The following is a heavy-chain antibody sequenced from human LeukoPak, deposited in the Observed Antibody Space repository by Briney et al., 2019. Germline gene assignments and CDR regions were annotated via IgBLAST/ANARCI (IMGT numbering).Heavy chain of an antibody. Sequence: NSSETLSLTCTVSGGSISSYYWSWIRQPAGKGLEWIGRIYTSGSTNYNPSLKSRVTISVDTSKNQFSLKLSSVTAADTAVYYCARDTQYRYSYGWYYYYYMDVWGKGTTVTVSS. CDR2: IYTSGST. D-gene: IGHD5-18*01. V-gene: IGHV4-4*07. CDR1: GGSISSYY. J-gene: IGHJ6*03. CDR3: ARDTQYRYSYGWYYYYYMDV.